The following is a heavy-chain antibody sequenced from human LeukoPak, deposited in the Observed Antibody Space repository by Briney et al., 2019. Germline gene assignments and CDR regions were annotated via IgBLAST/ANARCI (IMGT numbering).Heavy chain of an antibody. D-gene: IGHD6-19*01. Sequence: GGSLRLSCAASGFTVSNDYMSWVRQAPGKGLEWVSVIYSGGGTYYADSVKGRFTISRDNSKNTLYLQMDSLRAEDTAVYYCAKGSGWYDFCFQHWGQGTLVTVSS. CDR2: IYSGGGT. J-gene: IGHJ1*01. CDR1: GFTVSNDY. CDR3: AKGSGWYDFCFQH. V-gene: IGHV3-66*01.